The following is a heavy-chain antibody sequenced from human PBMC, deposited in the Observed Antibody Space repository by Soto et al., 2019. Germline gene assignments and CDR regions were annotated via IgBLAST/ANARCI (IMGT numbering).Heavy chain of an antibody. CDR3: ASSGAPEGDGRDP. CDR2: FYYSGIT. Sequence: QVLLRESGPGLVKPSQTLSLTCTVSGGSIRRRRYYWTWIRQRPGEGLEWIGFFYYSGITDYNPSIRRRATISADTSNNQVFLNLRSVTAADTAMYFCASSGAPEGDGRDPWGPGTLVTVA. D-gene: IGHD1-26*01. CDR1: GGSIRRRRYY. J-gene: IGHJ5*02. V-gene: IGHV4-31*03.